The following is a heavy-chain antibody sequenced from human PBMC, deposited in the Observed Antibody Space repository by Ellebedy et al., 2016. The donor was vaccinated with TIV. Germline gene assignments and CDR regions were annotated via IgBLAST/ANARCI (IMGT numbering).Heavy chain of an antibody. J-gene: IGHJ2*01. Sequence: PGGSLRLSCAASGFTFNIYDFHWVRQPTGNGLEWVSAVGPAGDTYYPDSVKGRFTISRDNAKNTLYLQMNSLRAEDTAVYYCAAKGSGYFDLWGRGTLVTVSS. CDR2: VGPAGDT. V-gene: IGHV3-13*01. CDR1: GFTFNIYD. D-gene: IGHD2-15*01. CDR3: AAKGSGYFDL.